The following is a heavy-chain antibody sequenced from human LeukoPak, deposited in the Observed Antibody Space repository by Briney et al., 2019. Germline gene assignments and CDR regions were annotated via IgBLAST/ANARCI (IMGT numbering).Heavy chain of an antibody. D-gene: IGHD1-20*01. CDR3: ARHLHTWNGAYYYVDV. J-gene: IGHJ6*03. Sequence: PGGSLRLSCAASGFTFSSYAMNWVRQAPGKGLEWIGRIYNSGSTNYNPSLKSRVTMSVDTSKNQFSLKLISVSAADTAIYYCARHLHTWNGAYYYVDVWGKGTTVTISS. CDR1: GFTFSSYA. CDR2: IYNSGST. V-gene: IGHV4-59*10.